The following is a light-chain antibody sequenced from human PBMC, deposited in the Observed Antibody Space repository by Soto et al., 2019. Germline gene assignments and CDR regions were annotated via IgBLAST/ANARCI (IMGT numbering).Light chain of an antibody. V-gene: IGLV2-14*01. CDR3: NSYTSTGTVV. CDR1: SSDVGDHNY. Sequence: QSALTQAASVSGFPGQSITISCTGGSSDVGDHNYVSWYQQNPGKAPKLLIYDVNNRPSGVSNRFSGSKSGNTASLTISGLQAEDEADYYCNSYTSTGTVVFGGGTKLTVL. J-gene: IGLJ3*02. CDR2: DVN.